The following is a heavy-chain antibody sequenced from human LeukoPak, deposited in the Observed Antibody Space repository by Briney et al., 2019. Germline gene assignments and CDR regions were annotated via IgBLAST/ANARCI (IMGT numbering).Heavy chain of an antibody. CDR2: IYYSGST. CDR3: ARERDDFWSGYYIPGFDY. Sequence: MPSETLSLTCTVSGGSISSYYWSWIRQPPGKGLEWIGYIYYSGSTNYNPSLKSRVTISVDTSKNQFSLKLSSVTAADTAVYYCARERDDFWSGYYIPGFDYWGQGTLVTVSS. D-gene: IGHD3-3*01. CDR1: GGSISSYY. J-gene: IGHJ4*02. V-gene: IGHV4-59*01.